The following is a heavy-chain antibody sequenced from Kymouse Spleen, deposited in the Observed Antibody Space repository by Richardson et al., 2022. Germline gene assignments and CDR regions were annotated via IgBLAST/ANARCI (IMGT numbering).Heavy chain of an antibody. V-gene: IGHV4-34*01. CDR3: ARGEQWLVLFDY. J-gene: IGHJ4*02. D-gene: IGHD6-19*01. Sequence: QVQLQQWGAGLLKPSETLSLTCAVYGGSFSGYYWSWIRQPPGKGLEWIGEINHSGSTNYNPSLKSRVTISVDTSKNQFSLKLSSVTAADTAVYYCARGEQWLVLFDYWGQGTLVTVSS. CDR2: INHSGST. CDR1: GGSFSGYY.